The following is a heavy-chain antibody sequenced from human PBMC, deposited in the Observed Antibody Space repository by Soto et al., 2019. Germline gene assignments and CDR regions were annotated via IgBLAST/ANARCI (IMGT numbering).Heavy chain of an antibody. D-gene: IGHD6-19*01. CDR2: ISGSGGST. CDR3: AKGKTSGWYYFDF. V-gene: IGHV3-23*01. Sequence: EVQILESGGGLVQPGGSLRLSCAASGFTFDSCAMSWVRQAPGKGLEWILGISGSGGSTYYADSVMGRFTISRDNSKNTLYLQMNSLRADDTAVYYCAKGKTSGWYYFDFWGQGTLVTVSS. CDR1: GFTFDSCA. J-gene: IGHJ4*02.